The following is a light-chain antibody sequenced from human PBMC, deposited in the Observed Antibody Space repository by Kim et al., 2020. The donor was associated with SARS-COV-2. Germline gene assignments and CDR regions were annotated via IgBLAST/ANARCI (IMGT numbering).Light chain of an antibody. Sequence: ATLSLSPGESTTLSCRASKSVSSYLAWYQQKPGQAPRLLIYDASNRATGIPARFSGSGSGTDFTLTISSLEPEDFAVYYCQQRFTFGPGTKVDIK. CDR2: DAS. CDR3: QQRFT. J-gene: IGKJ3*01. CDR1: KSVSSY. V-gene: IGKV3-11*01.